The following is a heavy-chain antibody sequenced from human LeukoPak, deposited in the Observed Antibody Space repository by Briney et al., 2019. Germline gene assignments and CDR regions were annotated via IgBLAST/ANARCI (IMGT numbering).Heavy chain of an antibody. Sequence: GASVKVSCKASGYTFTSYDINWVRQATGQGPEWMGWMSPNSGNTGYAQKFQGRVTMTRNTSISTAYMELSNVRSEDTAMYYCAINLPANRRFQHWGQGTLVTVSS. D-gene: IGHD1-14*01. CDR3: AINLPANRRFQH. CDR1: GYTFTSYD. J-gene: IGHJ1*01. V-gene: IGHV1-8*01. CDR2: MSPNSGNT.